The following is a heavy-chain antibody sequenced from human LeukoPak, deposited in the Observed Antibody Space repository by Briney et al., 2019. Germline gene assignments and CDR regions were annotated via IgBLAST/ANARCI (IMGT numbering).Heavy chain of an antibody. CDR1: GGSISSYY. Sequence: SETLSLTCTVSGGSISSYYWSWIRQPPGKGLEWIGYIYYSGSTNYNPSLKSRVTISVDTSKNQFSLKLSSVTAADTAVYYCARGDYDILTGPLYGAFDIWGQGTMVTVSS. D-gene: IGHD3-9*01. CDR2: IYYSGST. V-gene: IGHV4-59*01. CDR3: ARGDYDILTGPLYGAFDI. J-gene: IGHJ3*02.